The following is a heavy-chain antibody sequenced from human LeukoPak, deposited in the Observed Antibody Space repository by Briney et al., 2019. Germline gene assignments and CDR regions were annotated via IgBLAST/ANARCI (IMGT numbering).Heavy chain of an antibody. Sequence: WGSLRLSCAASGFTFSSYAMSWVCQAPGKGLEWVSVISGSGTATAYADSVKGRFTISRDNSKNTLYLQINSLRAEDTAIYFCAKECSGSLKYFDYWGLGSLVSVSS. D-gene: IGHD6-13*01. V-gene: IGHV3-23*01. J-gene: IGHJ4*01. CDR3: AKECSGSLKYFDY. CDR1: GFTFSSYA. CDR2: ISGSGTAT.